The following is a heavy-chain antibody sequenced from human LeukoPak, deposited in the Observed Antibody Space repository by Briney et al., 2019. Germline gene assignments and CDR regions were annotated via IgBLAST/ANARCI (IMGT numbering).Heavy chain of an antibody. CDR3: ARNGGHNQEH. CDR2: FSHSGIT. J-gene: IGHJ4*02. CDR1: GASISRGSW. V-gene: IGHV4-4*02. D-gene: IGHD1-1*01. Sequence: SETLSLTCDVSGASISRGSWWSWVRQPPGKGLEWIGEFSHSGITNFNPSLKSRVTISVDKSRDQFSLNLISVTAADTAVYFCARNGGHNQEHWGQGTLVTVSS.